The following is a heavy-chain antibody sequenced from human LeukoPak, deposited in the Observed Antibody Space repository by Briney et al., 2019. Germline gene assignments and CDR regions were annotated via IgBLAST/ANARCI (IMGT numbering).Heavy chain of an antibody. CDR3: ARDLKGLEQQLSYGY. J-gene: IGHJ4*02. CDR2: IKQDGSEK. D-gene: IGHD6-13*01. Sequence: GGSLRLSCAASGFTFSSYWMSWVRQAPGEGLEWVANIKQDGSEKYYVDSVKGRFTISRDNAKNSLYLQMNSLRAEDTAVYYCARDLKGLEQQLSYGYWGQGTLVTVSS. CDR1: GFTFSSYW. V-gene: IGHV3-7*01.